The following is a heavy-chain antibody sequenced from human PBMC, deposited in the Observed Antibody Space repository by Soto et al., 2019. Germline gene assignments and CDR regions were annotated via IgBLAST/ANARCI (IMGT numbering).Heavy chain of an antibody. CDR3: ARAGITIFGVVNYYYYGMDV. V-gene: IGHV1-69*13. CDR1: GGTFSSNA. J-gene: IGHJ6*02. D-gene: IGHD3-3*01. Sequence: SVKVSCEASGGTFSSNAISWVRQAPGQGLEWMGGIIPIFGTANYAQKFQGRVTITADESTSTAYMELSSLRSEDTAVYYCARAGITIFGVVNYYYYGMDVWGQGTTVTVSS. CDR2: IIPIFGTA.